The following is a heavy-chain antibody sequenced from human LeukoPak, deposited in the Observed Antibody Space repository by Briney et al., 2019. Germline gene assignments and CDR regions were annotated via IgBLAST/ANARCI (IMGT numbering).Heavy chain of an antibody. D-gene: IGHD4-17*01. Sequence: ASVKVSCKASGYTFTGYYMHWVRQAPGQGLEWMGWINPNSGGTNYAQKFQGRVTMTRDTSISTAYMELSRLRSDDTAVYYCARDTTVTTYFWFDPWGQGTLVTVSS. CDR1: GYTFTGYY. CDR2: INPNSGGT. J-gene: IGHJ5*02. V-gene: IGHV1-2*02. CDR3: ARDTTVTTYFWFDP.